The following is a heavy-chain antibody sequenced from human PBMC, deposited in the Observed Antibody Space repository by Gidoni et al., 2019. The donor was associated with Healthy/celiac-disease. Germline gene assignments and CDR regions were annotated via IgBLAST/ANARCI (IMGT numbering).Heavy chain of an antibody. J-gene: IGHJ3*02. V-gene: IGHV3-73*02. CDR1: GFTFSGSA. D-gene: IGHD3-9*01. CDR2: IRSKANSYAT. Sequence: EVQLVESGGGLVQPGGSLKLPCAAAGFTFSGSAMHWVRQASGKGLEWVGRIRSKANSYATAYAASVKGRFTISRDDSKNTAYLQMNSLKTEDTAVYYCTLTYYDILPIWGQGTMVTVSS. CDR3: TLTYYDILPI.